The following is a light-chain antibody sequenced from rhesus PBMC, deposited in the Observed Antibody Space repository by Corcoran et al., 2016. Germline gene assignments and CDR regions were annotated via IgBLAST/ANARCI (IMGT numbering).Light chain of an antibody. CDR1: ASVSFFGTNL. Sequence: DIVLTQSPVSLAVSPGQRTTITCRASASVSFFGTNLLHWYQPKAGQPPKLLFYQTANKATGVPVRFRGSGSGTDFTLTIHPVEADDAADYYCLQSKNSWTFDQGTKVEIK. V-gene: IGKV7-13*01. J-gene: IGKJ1*01. CDR3: LQSKNSWT. CDR2: QTA.